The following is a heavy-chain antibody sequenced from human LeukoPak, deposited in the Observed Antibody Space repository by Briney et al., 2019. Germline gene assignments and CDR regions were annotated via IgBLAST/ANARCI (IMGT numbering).Heavy chain of an antibody. J-gene: IGHJ5*02. CDR3: ARSNYYDSSGYFLHWFDP. D-gene: IGHD3-22*01. CDR2: IYTSGST. Sequence: PSETLSLTCTVSGGSISSYYWSWIRQPAGKGLEWIGRIYTSGSTNYNPSLKSRVTMSVDTSKNQFSLKLSSVTAADTAVYYCARSNYYDSSGYFLHWFDPWGQGTLVTVSS. CDR1: GGSISSYY. V-gene: IGHV4-4*07.